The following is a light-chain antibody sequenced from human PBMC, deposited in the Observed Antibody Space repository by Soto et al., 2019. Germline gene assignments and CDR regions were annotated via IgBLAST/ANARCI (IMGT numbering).Light chain of an antibody. J-gene: IGKJ5*01. Sequence: EIVLTQSPGTLSLSPGGRATLSCRASQSVSGSSLAWYQQKPGQAPRLLIYGASNRATGIPDRFSGSGSGTDFTLTISRLEPEDFAMYYCQQYGSSPPITFGQGTRLEIK. CDR2: GAS. CDR3: QQYGSSPPIT. V-gene: IGKV3-20*01. CDR1: QSVSGSS.